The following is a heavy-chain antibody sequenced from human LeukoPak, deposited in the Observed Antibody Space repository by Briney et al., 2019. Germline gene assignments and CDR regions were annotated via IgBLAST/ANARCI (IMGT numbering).Heavy chain of an antibody. CDR3: ALDSSSWYRVPFDY. J-gene: IGHJ4*02. Sequence: GGYLRFSCAVSGFTFSNYWMSWLRQAPGQGLEWLANIKQDGSEKYYVDSVKGRFTISRDNAKNSLYLQMHSLRAEDTAVYYCALDSSSWYRVPFDYWGQGTLVTVSS. D-gene: IGHD6-13*01. CDR2: IKQDGSEK. CDR1: GFTFSNYW. V-gene: IGHV3-7*01.